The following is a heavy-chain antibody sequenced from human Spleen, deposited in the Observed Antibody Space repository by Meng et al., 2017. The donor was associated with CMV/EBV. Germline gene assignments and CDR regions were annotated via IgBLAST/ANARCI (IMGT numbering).Heavy chain of an antibody. CDR2: ISSSGSTI. V-gene: IGHV3-48*03. CDR3: ARGGGEY. CDR1: GFTFSSSE. D-gene: IGHD2/OR15-2a*01. J-gene: IGHJ4*02. Sequence: GESLKISCAASGFTFSSSEMNWVRQAPGKGLEWVSYISSSGSTIYYADSVKGRFTISRDNAKNSLYLQMTNLRVEDTAIYYCARGGGEYWGQGILVTVSS.